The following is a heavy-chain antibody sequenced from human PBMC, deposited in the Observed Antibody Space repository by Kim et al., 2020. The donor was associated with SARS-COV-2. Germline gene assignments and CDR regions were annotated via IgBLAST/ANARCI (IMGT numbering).Heavy chain of an antibody. D-gene: IGHD3-16*01. J-gene: IGHJ6*02. CDR2: INPNSGGT. Sequence: ASVKVSCKASGYTFTGYYMHWVRQAPGQGLEWMGWINPNSGGTNYAQKFQGRVTMTRDTSISTAYMELSRLRSDDTAVYYCARSLLRLRGPYYYGMDVWGQGTTVTVSS. V-gene: IGHV1-2*02. CDR3: ARSLLRLRGPYYYGMDV. CDR1: GYTFTGYY.